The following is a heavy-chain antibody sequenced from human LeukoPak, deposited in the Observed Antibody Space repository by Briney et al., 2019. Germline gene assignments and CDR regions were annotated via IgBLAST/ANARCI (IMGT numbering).Heavy chain of an antibody. Sequence: SETLSLTCTVSGGSVSSGDYYWSWIRQPPGKGLEWIGYIYNSGSTYYNPSLKSRLTISEDTSKNQFSLKLSSVTAADTAVYFCARHVTTATFFDFWGQGTLVTVSS. V-gene: IGHV4-30-4*01. CDR1: GGSVSSGDYY. J-gene: IGHJ4*02. CDR2: IYNSGST. D-gene: IGHD4-4*01. CDR3: ARHVTTATFFDF.